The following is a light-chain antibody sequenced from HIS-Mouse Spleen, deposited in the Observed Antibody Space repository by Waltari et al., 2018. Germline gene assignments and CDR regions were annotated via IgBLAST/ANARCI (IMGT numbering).Light chain of an antibody. Sequence: EIVLTQSPGTLSLSPGERATLSCRASQSVSSSYLAWYQQKPGQAPRLPLYGASSRATGIPDRFSGSGSGTDFTLTISRLEPEDFAVYYCQQYGSSPPTFGQGTKVEIK. J-gene: IGKJ1*01. CDR3: QQYGSSPPT. V-gene: IGKV3-20*01. CDR1: QSVSSSY. CDR2: GAS.